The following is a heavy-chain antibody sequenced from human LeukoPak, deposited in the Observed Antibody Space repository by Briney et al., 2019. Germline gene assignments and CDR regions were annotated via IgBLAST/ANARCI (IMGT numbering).Heavy chain of an antibody. V-gene: IGHV4-31*03. CDR2: IYYSGST. Sequence: PSETLSLTCTVSGGSISSGGYYWSWIRQHPGKGLEWIGYIYYSGSTYYNPSLKSRVTISVDTSKNQFSLKLSSVTAADTAVYYCASSLPFVWYFDYWGQGTLVTVSS. CDR1: GGSISSGGYY. D-gene: IGHD2/OR15-2a*01. J-gene: IGHJ4*02. CDR3: ASSLPFVWYFDY.